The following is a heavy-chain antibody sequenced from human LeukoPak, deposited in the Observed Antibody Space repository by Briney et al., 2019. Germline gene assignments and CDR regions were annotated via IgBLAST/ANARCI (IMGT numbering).Heavy chain of an antibody. CDR3: ARDFLAAADSLDY. J-gene: IGHJ4*02. CDR1: GYTFTSYY. V-gene: IGHV1-46*01. Sequence: ASVKVSCKASGYTFTSYYMHWVRQAPGQGLEWMGIINPSGGSTSYAQKFQGSVTMTRDMSTSTVYMELSSLRSEDTAVYYCARDFLAAADSLDYWGQGTLVTVSS. CDR2: INPSGGST. D-gene: IGHD6-13*01.